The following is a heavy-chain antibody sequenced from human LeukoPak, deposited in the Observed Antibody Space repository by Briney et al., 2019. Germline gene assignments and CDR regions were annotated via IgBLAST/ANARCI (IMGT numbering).Heavy chain of an antibody. D-gene: IGHD3-10*01. V-gene: IGHV3-7*03. Sequence: GGSLRLSCAASGFIFSNYGMNWVRQAPGKGLEWVANIKQDGSKKSYVDSVKGRFTISRDNAKNSLYLQMNSLRAEDTAVYYCAREFGGYDYWGQGTLVTVSS. CDR3: AREFGGYDY. J-gene: IGHJ4*02. CDR2: IKQDGSKK. CDR1: GFIFSNYG.